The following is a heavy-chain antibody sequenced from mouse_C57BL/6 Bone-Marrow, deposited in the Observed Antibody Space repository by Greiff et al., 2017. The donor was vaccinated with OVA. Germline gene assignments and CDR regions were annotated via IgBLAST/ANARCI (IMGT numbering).Heavy chain of an antibody. CDR1: GYTFTSYG. V-gene: IGHV1-81*01. Sequence: VKLVESGAELARPGASVKLSCKASGYTFTSYGISWVKQRTGQGLEWIGEIYPRSGNTYYNEKFKGKATLTADKSSSTAYMELRSLTSEDSAVYFCAMGGWLLRGAWFAYWGQGTLVTVSA. CDR2: IYPRSGNT. CDR3: AMGGWLLRGAWFAY. J-gene: IGHJ3*01. D-gene: IGHD2-3*01.